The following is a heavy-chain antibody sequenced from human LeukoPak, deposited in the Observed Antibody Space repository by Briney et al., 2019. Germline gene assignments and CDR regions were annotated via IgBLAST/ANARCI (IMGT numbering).Heavy chain of an antibody. D-gene: IGHD4-23*01. CDR1: AGSASSGNYY. J-gene: IGHJ4*02. CDR2: IYYIGTT. V-gene: IGHV4-61*03. Sequence: SETLSLTCTVSAGSASSGNYYWHWIRQPPGEGLEWIGFIYYIGTTNYNPSLKSRVTISVDTSKNHFSLKLTSVTAADTAVYYCARAYGPNSPLYWGQGTLVTVSS. CDR3: ARAYGPNSPLY.